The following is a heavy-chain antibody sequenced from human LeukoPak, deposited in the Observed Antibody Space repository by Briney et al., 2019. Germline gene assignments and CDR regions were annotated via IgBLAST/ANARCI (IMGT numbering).Heavy chain of an antibody. CDR1: GGSIGSSSYY. Sequence: SVTLSLTCTVSGGSIGSSSYYWGWIRQPPGKGLEWIGSIYYSGNTYYNPSLKSRVTISVDTSTNQFSLRLSSVTAADTAVYYCATLPWCSGGSCYSHDHWGQGTLVTVSS. V-gene: IGHV4-39*01. CDR2: IYYSGNT. D-gene: IGHD2-15*01. J-gene: IGHJ5*02. CDR3: ATLPWCSGGSCYSHDH.